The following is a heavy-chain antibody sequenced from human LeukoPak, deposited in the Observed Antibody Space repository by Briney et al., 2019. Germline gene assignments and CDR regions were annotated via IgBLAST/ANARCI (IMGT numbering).Heavy chain of an antibody. V-gene: IGHV1-69*13. Sequence: SVKVSCKASGGTFSSYAISWVRQAPGQGLEWIGGIIPISGTANYAQKFQGRVTITADESTSTAYMELSSLRSEGTAVYYCARGPSIRFLEWLYAWGQGTLVTVSS. CDR2: IIPISGTA. CDR1: GGTFSSYA. D-gene: IGHD3-3*01. CDR3: ARGPSIRFLEWLYA. J-gene: IGHJ5*02.